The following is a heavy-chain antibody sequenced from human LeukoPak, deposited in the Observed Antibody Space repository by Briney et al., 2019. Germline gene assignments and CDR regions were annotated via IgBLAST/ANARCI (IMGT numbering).Heavy chain of an antibody. D-gene: IGHD6-13*01. CDR3: ARHGRYSSSWPFDY. CDR1: GGSFSGYY. CDR2: INHSGST. J-gene: IGHJ4*02. Sequence: SETLSLTCAVYGGSFSGYYWSWIRQPPGKGLEWIGEINHSGSTNYNPSLKSRVTISVDTSKNQFSLKLSSVTAADTAVYYCARHGRYSSSWPFDYWGQGTLVTVSS. V-gene: IGHV4-34*01.